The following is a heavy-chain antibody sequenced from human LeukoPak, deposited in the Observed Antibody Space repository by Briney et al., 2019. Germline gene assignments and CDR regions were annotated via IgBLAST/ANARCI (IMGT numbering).Heavy chain of an antibody. CDR1: GFRFSSYS. J-gene: IGHJ4*02. Sequence: GGSLRLSCAASGFRFSSYSIIGVRKAPGKGLEWVSYISGDGNAKHYTDSVKGRFTISRDNAKNALYLQMNSLRAEDTAVYFFARDYVYAFDYWGQGTLVTVSS. CDR3: ARDYVYAFDY. CDR2: ISGDGNAK. D-gene: IGHD2/OR15-2a*01. V-gene: IGHV3-48*01.